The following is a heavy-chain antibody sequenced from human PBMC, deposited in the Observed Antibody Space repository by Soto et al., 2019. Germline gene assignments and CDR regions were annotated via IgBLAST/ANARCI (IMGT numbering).Heavy chain of an antibody. Sequence: GGSLRLSCAASGFTFSSYSMNWVRQAPGKGLEWVSYISSSSSTIYYADSVKGRFTISRDNAKNSLYLQMNSLRDEDTAVYYCARSNGVEYYYDSSGYYSAGFDPWGQGTLVTVSS. J-gene: IGHJ5*02. CDR1: GFTFSSYS. CDR3: ARSNGVEYYYDSSGYYSAGFDP. CDR2: ISSSSSTI. D-gene: IGHD3-22*01. V-gene: IGHV3-48*02.